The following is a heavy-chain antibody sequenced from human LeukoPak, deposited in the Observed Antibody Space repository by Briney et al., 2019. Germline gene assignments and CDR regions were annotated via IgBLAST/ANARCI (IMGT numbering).Heavy chain of an antibody. Sequence: ASVKVSCKASGGTFSSYAISWVRQAPGQGLEWMGGINPNSGGTNYAQKFQGRVTMTRDTSISTAYMELSRLRSDDTAVYYCARDLGDILTGYTFLDWGQGTLVTVSS. D-gene: IGHD3-9*01. CDR2: INPNSGGT. CDR3: ARDLGDILTGYTFLD. CDR1: GGTFSSYA. J-gene: IGHJ4*02. V-gene: IGHV1-2*02.